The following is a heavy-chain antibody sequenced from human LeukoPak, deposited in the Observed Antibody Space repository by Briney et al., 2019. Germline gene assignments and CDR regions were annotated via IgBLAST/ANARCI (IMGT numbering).Heavy chain of an antibody. D-gene: IGHD6-6*01. Sequence: SVKVSCKASGGTFSSYTISWVRQAPGQGLEWMGRIIPVLGIANYAQKFQGRVTITADKSTSTAYMELSSLRSEDTAVYYCAREAQLVPHWFDPWGQGTLVTVSS. J-gene: IGHJ5*02. CDR2: IIPVLGIA. CDR1: GGTFSSYT. CDR3: AREAQLVPHWFDP. V-gene: IGHV1-69*04.